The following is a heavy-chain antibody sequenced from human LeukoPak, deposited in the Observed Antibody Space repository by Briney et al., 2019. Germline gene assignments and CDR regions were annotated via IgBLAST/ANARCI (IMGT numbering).Heavy chain of an antibody. V-gene: IGHV3-64D*06. J-gene: IGHJ4*02. D-gene: IGHD6-19*01. CDR1: GFTFSSYA. CDR2: ISSNGGNT. CDR3: VKDHGYSSGWYVRGFDY. Sequence: GGSLRLSCSASGFTFSSYAMHWVRQAPGKGPEYVAAISSNGGNTNYADPVKGRFTISRDNSKNTLYLQMSSLGIEDTAVYYCVKDHGYSSGWYVRGFDYWGQGTLVTVSS.